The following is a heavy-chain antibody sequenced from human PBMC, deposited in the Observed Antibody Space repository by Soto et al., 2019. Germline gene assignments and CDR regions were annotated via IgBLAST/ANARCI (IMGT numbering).Heavy chain of an antibody. J-gene: IGHJ6*02. D-gene: IGHD4-17*01. CDR1: GFSFSKYK. Sequence: PGESLKISCEGSGFSFSKYKIGWVRQMPGKGLEWMGIINPGDSDTRYSPSFQGQVTISADKSISTAYLQWSTLKASDTATYYCATSYGYSYYYYYGMYVWGQGTTVPVSS. CDR3: ATSYGYSYYYYYGMYV. V-gene: IGHV5-51*01. CDR2: INPGDSDT.